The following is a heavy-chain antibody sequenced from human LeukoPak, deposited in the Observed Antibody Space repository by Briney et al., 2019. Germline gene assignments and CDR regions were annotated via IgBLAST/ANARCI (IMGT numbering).Heavy chain of an antibody. J-gene: IGHJ3*02. CDR3: ARDLDDAFDI. V-gene: IGHV1-69*04. D-gene: IGHD1-1*01. CDR1: GGTFSSYA. CDR2: IIPILGIA. Sequence: ASVKVSCKASGGTFSSYAISWVRQAPGQGLEWMGRIIPILGIASYAQKFQGRVTMTRDTSTSTVYMELSSLRSEDTAVYYCARDLDDAFDIWGQGTMVTVSS.